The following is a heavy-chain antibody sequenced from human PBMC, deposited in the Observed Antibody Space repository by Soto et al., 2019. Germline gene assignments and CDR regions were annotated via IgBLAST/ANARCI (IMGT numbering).Heavy chain of an antibody. J-gene: IGHJ6*02. Sequence: QITLRESGPPLMKPTQTLTLTFAFSGISLSTSGVGVGWIRQPPAHELEWLALIFVHDDKRYSLSLMSRLTITKDTSKNQVVPKMTIIDPRDTATYYCSHMRGSRLFGMDVWGQGTTVTVSS. V-gene: IGHV2-5*01. CDR3: SHMRGSRLFGMDV. CDR2: IFVHDDK. D-gene: IGHD3-10*01. CDR1: GISLSTSGVG.